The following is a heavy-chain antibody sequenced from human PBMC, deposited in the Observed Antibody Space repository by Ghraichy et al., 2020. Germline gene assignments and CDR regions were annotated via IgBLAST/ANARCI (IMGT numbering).Heavy chain of an antibody. CDR3: ARHVGWYGAFDY. Sequence: SETLSLTCTVSGGSIRSSSYYWGWTRQPPGKGLEWIGSINYSGSTYYNPSLKSRVTISVDTSKNQFSLKLSSVTAADTAVYYCARHVGWYGAFDYWGQGTLVTVSS. D-gene: IGHD3-10*01. J-gene: IGHJ4*02. CDR1: GGSIRSSSYY. V-gene: IGHV4-39*01. CDR2: INYSGST.